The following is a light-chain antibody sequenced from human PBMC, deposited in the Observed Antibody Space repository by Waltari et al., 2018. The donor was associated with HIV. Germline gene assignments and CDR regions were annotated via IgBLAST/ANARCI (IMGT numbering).Light chain of an antibody. CDR1: QDISTY. Sequence: DIQMTQSPSSLSASVGERVTITCRASQDISTYLNWYQQKPGRAPKLLIYAAFTLETGVPSRFRGDGSGTDFSLTISSLQPEDSSSYYFQQSYTSQAITFGQGTRLELK. CDR3: QQSYTSQAIT. J-gene: IGKJ5*01. CDR2: AAF. V-gene: IGKV1-39*01.